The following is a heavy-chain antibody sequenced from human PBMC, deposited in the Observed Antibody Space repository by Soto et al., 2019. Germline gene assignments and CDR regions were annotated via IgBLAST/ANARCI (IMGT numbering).Heavy chain of an antibody. J-gene: IGHJ5*02. D-gene: IGHD2-15*01. CDR3: VRERGRYCSGESCYPFGP. V-gene: IGHV4-34*01. CDR2: INDSGST. CDR1: GGAFRGYY. Sequence: QVQLQQGGAGLLKPSETLSLTCAVYGGAFRGYYWSWIRQPPGKGLEWLGEINDSGSTNYNPSLKSRITISLDTSKKEISLRLSSVTAADTAVYYCVRERGRYCSGESCYPFGPWGQGALVTVSS.